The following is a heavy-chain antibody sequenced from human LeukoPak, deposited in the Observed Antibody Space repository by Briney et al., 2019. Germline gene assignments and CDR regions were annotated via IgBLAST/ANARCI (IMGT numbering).Heavy chain of an antibody. Sequence: SETLSLTCTVSGGSISSGGYYWSWIRQHPGKSLEWIGYIYYSGSTYYNPSLKSRVTISVDTSKNQFSLKLSSVTAADTAVYYCARSPRIIWHGWYFDYWGQGTLVTVSS. CDR2: IYYSGST. CDR1: GGSISSGGYY. CDR3: ARSPRIIWHGWYFDY. D-gene: IGHD4-17*01. V-gene: IGHV4-31*03. J-gene: IGHJ4*02.